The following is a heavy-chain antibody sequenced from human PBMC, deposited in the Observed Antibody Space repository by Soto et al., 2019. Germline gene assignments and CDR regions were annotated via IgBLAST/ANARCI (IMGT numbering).Heavy chain of an antibody. V-gene: IGHV1-69*06. CDR1: GGIFSTYG. D-gene: IGHD3-3*01. J-gene: IGHJ5*02. CDR2: IIPIFGAA. Sequence: QVQLVQSGDEVKKPGSSVKVSCKASGGIFSTYGISWVRQAPGQGLEWMGGIIPIFGAANYAQKFQGKVTITAEKSASTSDMEPRRPRSGDTALYLRAGEDGKVFGVVIMNWVDPWGQGTLVTVS. CDR3: AGEDGKVFGVVIMNWVDP.